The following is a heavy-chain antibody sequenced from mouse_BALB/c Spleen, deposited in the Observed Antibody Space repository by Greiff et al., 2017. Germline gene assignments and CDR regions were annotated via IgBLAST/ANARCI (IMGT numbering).Heavy chain of an antibody. CDR3: ARRSLYGNGYFDV. Sequence: VQLQESGAELARPGASVKLSCKASGYTFTSYWMQWVKQRPGQGLEWIGAIYPGDGDTRYTQKFKGKATLTADKSSSTAYMQLSSLASEDSAVYYCARRSLYGNGYFDVWGAGTTVTVSS. D-gene: IGHD2-10*02. CDR2: IYPGDGDT. J-gene: IGHJ1*01. V-gene: IGHV1-87*01. CDR1: GYTFTSYW.